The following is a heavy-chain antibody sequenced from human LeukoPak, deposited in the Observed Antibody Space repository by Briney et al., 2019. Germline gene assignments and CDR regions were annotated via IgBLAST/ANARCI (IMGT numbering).Heavy chain of an antibody. J-gene: IGHJ6*04. Sequence: GGSLRLSCAASGFTFSSYGMHWVRQAPGKVLEWVAFIRYDGSNKYYADSVKGRFTISRDNSKNTLYLQMNSLRAEDTAVYYCAKESVYGSGSYITPPGWGKGTTVTISS. CDR1: GFTFSSYG. CDR2: IRYDGSNK. D-gene: IGHD3-10*01. V-gene: IGHV3-30*02. CDR3: AKESVYGSGSYITPPG.